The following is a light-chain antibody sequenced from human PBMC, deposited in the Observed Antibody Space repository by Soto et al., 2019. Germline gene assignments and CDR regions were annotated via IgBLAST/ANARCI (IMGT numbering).Light chain of an antibody. J-gene: IGKJ2*01. V-gene: IGKV1-5*01. CDR3: QQYESFSPYT. CDR1: QSVSSS. CDR2: DAS. Sequence: DIQMTQSPSTLSAFVGDRVTITCRASQSVSSSLAWYQQKPGKAPKLLIYDASTLESGVPSRFSGSGYGTEFTLPINSLQPGDFAAYYCQQYESFSPYTFGQGTRLEIK.